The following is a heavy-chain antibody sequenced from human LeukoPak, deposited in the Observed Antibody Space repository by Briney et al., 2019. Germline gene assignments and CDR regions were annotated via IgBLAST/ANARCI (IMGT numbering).Heavy chain of an antibody. D-gene: IGHD6-13*01. CDR2: ISGSGDST. CDR3: AKDPYSTSYYYFDY. V-gene: IGHV3-23*01. CDR1: GFTFSNNA. J-gene: IGHJ4*02. Sequence: GGSLRLSCAASGFTFSNNAMNWVRQAPGMGLEWVSTISGSGDSTYYADSVKGRFTISRDNSKNTLSLQMNSLRAEDTAVYYCAKDPYSTSYYYFDYWGQGTLVTVSS.